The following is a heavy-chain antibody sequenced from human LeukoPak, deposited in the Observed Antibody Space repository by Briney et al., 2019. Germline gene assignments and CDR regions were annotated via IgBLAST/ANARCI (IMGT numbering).Heavy chain of an antibody. V-gene: IGHV1-18*01. D-gene: IGHD2-2*02. CDR3: ARVYCSSTGCYREPSYYYYYMDV. J-gene: IGHJ6*03. Sequence: ASVKVSCKASGYTFTSYGISWVRQAPGQGLEWMGWISAYNGNTNYAQKLQGRVTMTTDTSTSTAYMELRSLRSDDTAVYYCARVYCSSTGCYREPSYYYYYMDVWGKGTTVTVSS. CDR2: ISAYNGNT. CDR1: GYTFTSYG.